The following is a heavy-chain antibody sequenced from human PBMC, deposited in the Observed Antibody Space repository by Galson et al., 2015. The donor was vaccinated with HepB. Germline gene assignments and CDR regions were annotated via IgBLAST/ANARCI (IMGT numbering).Heavy chain of an antibody. D-gene: IGHD6-19*01. CDR1: GSTFTNYD. V-gene: IGHV1-8*01. Sequence: QSGAEVKKPGASVKVSCKASGSTFTNYDINWVRQASGQGLEWIGWVSPDSGKTGYAQTFQGRDMMTRDTSINTAYMEVGRLRSEDTAVYYCARGGWLDSSGLYRGDGLDPWGQGTLVTVSS. J-gene: IGHJ5*02. CDR2: VSPDSGKT. CDR3: ARGGWLDSSGLYRGDGLDP.